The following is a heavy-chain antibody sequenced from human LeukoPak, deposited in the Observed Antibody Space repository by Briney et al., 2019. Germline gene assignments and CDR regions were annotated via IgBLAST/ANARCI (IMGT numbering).Heavy chain of an antibody. CDR2: ISTGGST. Sequence: SETLSLTCTVSGASISSSYCTWLRQPAGEGLEWIGRISTGGSTTYNPSFKSRVTMSLDTSKNQFSLNLTSVTAADTAVYYCARDQTYYVSSGYYYVTYFQHWGQGILVTVSS. J-gene: IGHJ1*01. CDR1: GASISSSY. V-gene: IGHV4-4*07. D-gene: IGHD3-22*01. CDR3: ARDQTYYVSSGYYYVTYFQH.